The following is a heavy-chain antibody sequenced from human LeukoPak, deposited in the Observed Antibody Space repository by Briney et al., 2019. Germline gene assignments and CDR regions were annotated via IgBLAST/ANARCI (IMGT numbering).Heavy chain of an antibody. D-gene: IGHD6-19*01. V-gene: IGHV4-39*07. CDR3: ARDSIAVVFNWFDP. CDR1: GGPISSSNYY. CDR2: IYYSGST. J-gene: IGHJ5*02. Sequence: SETLSLTCTVSGGPISSSNYYWGWIRQPPGKGLEWIGSIYYSGSTYYNPSLKSRVTISVDTSKNQFSLKVSSVSAADTAVYYCARDSIAVVFNWFDPWGQGTLVTVSS.